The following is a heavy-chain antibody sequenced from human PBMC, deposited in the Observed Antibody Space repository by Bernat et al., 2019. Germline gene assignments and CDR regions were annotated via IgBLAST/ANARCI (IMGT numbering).Heavy chain of an antibody. Sequence: QVQLVESGGGVVQPGRSLRLSCAASGFTFSSYGMHWVRQAPGKGLEWVAVISYDGSNRYYADSVKGRFTISRDNSKNTLYLQMNSLRAEDTAVYYCAKDSGPYDSSGYSLGYWGQGTLVTDSS. CDR2: ISYDGSNR. CDR3: AKDSGPYDSSGYSLGY. V-gene: IGHV3-30*18. D-gene: IGHD3-22*01. CDR1: GFTFSSYG. J-gene: IGHJ4*02.